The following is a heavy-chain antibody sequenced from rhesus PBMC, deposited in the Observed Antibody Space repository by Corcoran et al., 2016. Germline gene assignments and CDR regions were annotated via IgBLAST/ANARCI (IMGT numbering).Heavy chain of an antibody. CDR2: IYGASAST. Sequence: QVQLQESGPGLVKPSETLSHTCAVSGGSISDTYYWNWIRQPPGKGLEWIGNIYGASASTYYNPSLKSRVTISRDTSKNQFFLKLSSVTGADTAVYYCARGWEWYGYWGQGVLVTVSS. J-gene: IGHJ4*01. V-gene: IGHV4S9*01. CDR3: ARGWEWYGY. CDR1: GGSISDTYY. D-gene: IGHD2-27*01.